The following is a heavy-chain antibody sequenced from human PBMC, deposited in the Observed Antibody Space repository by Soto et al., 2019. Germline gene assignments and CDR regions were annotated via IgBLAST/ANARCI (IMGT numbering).Heavy chain of an antibody. CDR1: GGSISSSSYF. J-gene: IGHJ5*02. CDR3: ARHPSNSWFDP. Sequence: QLRLQESGPGLVKPSETLALTCTVSGGSISSSSYFWGWIRQPAGKGLEWIGSIYYSGSTYYNPSLTGRVTVSVDTSKSQFSRMLSSVTAADTAVYYCARHPSNSWFDPWGQGTLVTVSS. CDR2: IYYSGST. V-gene: IGHV4-39*01. D-gene: IGHD4-4*01.